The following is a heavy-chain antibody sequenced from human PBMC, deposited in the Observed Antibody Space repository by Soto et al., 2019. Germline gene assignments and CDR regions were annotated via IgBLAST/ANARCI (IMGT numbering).Heavy chain of an antibody. V-gene: IGHV1-69*13. CDR1: GCTFSIYA. Sequence: SVKVSCTASGCTFSIYAISWVRQAPGQGLEWMGGIIPIFGTANYAQKFQGRVTITADESTSTAYMELSSLRSEDTAVYYCARDYYDPYYYYYGMDVWGQGTTVTVSS. J-gene: IGHJ6*02. CDR3: ARDYYDPYYYYYGMDV. D-gene: IGHD3-22*01. CDR2: IIPIFGTA.